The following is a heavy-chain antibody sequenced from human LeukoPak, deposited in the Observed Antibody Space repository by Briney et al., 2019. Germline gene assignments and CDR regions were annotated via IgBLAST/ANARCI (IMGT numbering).Heavy chain of an antibody. D-gene: IGHD3-9*01. Sequence: GGSLRLSCAASGFTFSGYSMNWVRQAPGKGLEWVSSISSSSSYIYYANSVKGRFTISRDDAKNSLYLQMNSLRAEDTAVYYCARGQAGYYDILTGYCIFDYWGQGTLVTVSS. CDR2: ISSSSSYI. CDR3: ARGQAGYYDILTGYCIFDY. J-gene: IGHJ4*02. V-gene: IGHV3-21*01. CDR1: GFTFSGYS.